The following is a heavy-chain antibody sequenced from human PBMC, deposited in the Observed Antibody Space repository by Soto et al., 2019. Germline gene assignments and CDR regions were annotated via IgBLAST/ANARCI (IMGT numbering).Heavy chain of an antibody. CDR1: GYTFSDHY. J-gene: IGHJ4*02. V-gene: IGHV3-72*01. CDR2: SRNKANSYTT. CDR3: AREYSYGQLDY. D-gene: IGHD5-18*01. Sequence: EVQLVESGGGLVQPGGSLRLSCAASGYTFSDHYIDWVRQAPGKGLEWIGRSRNKANSYTTEYAASVKGRFTISRDVSKNSVYLQIDSLNTEDTAMYFCAREYSYGQLDYWGQGTLVTVSS.